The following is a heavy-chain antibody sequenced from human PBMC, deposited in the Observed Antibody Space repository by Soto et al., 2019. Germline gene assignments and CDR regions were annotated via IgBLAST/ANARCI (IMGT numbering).Heavy chain of an antibody. CDR2: ISGSGGTP. D-gene: IGHD2-2*01. CDR3: AKVSSYIVVGPPSCYGMDV. Sequence: EVQLLESGGGLVQPGGSLKLSCAASGLTFSNYAMSWVRQAPGKGLEWVSGISGSGGTPYYADSVKGRFTTSRDDSKNTLYLQMNRLSDEYKAVYYCAKVSSYIVVGPPSCYGMDVWGQGSTVTVSS. V-gene: IGHV3-23*01. CDR1: GLTFSNYA. J-gene: IGHJ6*02.